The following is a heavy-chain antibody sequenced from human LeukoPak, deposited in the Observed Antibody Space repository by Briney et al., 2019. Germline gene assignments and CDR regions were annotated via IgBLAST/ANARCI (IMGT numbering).Heavy chain of an antibody. V-gene: IGHV4-59*08. D-gene: IGHD3-3*01. CDR1: GGSISSYY. CDR2: IYYSGST. CDR3: ARHPEGMYYDFWSGPQYYFDY. J-gene: IGHJ4*02. Sequence: PSETLSLTCTVSGGSISSYYWSWIRQPPGKGLEGIGYIYYSGSTNYNPSLKSRVTISVDTSKNQFSLKLSSVTAADTAVYYCARHPEGMYYDFWSGPQYYFDYWGQGTLVTVSS.